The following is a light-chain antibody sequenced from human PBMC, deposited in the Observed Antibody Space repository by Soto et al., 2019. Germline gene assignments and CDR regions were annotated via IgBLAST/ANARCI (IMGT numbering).Light chain of an antibody. Sequence: EIGFTHSPGTLALSPGERATLSCRACRSVSSIYLAWYQQKPGQARRLLIYGASSRAHGIPDRFSGSGSGTDFTLTISRLEPEDFAVYYCQQYGSSPPYTFGQGTKVDIK. V-gene: IGKV3-20*01. CDR2: GAS. J-gene: IGKJ2*01. CDR1: RSVSSIY. CDR3: QQYGSSPPYT.